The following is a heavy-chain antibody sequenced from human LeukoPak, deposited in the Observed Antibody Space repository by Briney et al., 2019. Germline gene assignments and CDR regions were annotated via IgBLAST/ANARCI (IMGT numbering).Heavy chain of an antibody. D-gene: IGHD2-2*01. J-gene: IGHJ6*04. CDR1: GFTFSDHY. V-gene: IGHV1-2*02. CDR2: IKPDSVAT. CDR3: ARSSTSFLMDV. Sequence: ASVKVSCKTSGFTFSDHYMHWLRQALGQGLEWMGWIKPDSVATNYAQKFQGRVTMTRDTSISTAYMELSRLRSDDTAVYYCARSSTSFLMDVWGKGTTVTVSS.